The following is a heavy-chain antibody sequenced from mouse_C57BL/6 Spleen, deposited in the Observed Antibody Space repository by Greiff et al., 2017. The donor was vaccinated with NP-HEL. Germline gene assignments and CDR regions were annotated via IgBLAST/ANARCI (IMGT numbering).Heavy chain of an antibody. J-gene: IGHJ4*01. CDR3: TRYYGSSYRAMDY. Sequence: QVQLKESGAELVRPGASVTLSCKASGYTFTDYEMHWVKQTPVHGLEWIGAIDPETGGTAYNQKFKGKAILTADKSSSTAYMELRSLTSEDSAVYYCTRYYGSSYRAMDYWGQGTSVTVSS. CDR1: GYTFTDYE. CDR2: IDPETGGT. V-gene: IGHV1-15*01. D-gene: IGHD1-1*01.